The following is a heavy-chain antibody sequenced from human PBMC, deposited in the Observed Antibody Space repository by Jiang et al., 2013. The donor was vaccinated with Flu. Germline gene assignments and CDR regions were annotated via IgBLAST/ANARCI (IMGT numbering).Heavy chain of an antibody. J-gene: IGHJ3*02. Sequence: TQTLTLTCTFSGFSLSTSGVGVGWIRQPPGKALEWLALIYWDDDKRYSPSLKSRLTITKDTSKNQVVLTMTNMDPVDTATYYCAHTADYYDSSGYYPDAFDIWGQGTMVTVSS. CDR2: IYWDDDK. D-gene: IGHD3-22*01. V-gene: IGHV2-5*02. CDR3: AHTADYYDSSGYYPDAFDI. CDR1: GFSLSTSGVG.